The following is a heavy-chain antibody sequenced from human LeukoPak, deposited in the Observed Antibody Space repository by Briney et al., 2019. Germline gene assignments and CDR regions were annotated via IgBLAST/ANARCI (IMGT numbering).Heavy chain of an antibody. CDR3: ARAEYSSSGSLDY. CDR2: IRYDGSNK. Sequence: GGSLRLSCAASGFTFSSYGMHWVRQAPGKGLEWVAFIRYDGSNKYYADSVKGRFTISRDNSKNTLYLQMNSLRAEDTAVYYCARAEYSSSGSLDYWGQGTLVTVSS. CDR1: GFTFSSYG. V-gene: IGHV3-30*02. D-gene: IGHD6-6*01. J-gene: IGHJ4*02.